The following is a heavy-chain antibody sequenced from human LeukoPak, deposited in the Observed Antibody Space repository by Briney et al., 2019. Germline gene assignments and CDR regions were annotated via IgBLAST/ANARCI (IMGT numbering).Heavy chain of an antibody. Sequence: GGALRLSCAASGFTFSSYSMNWVRQAPGKGLEWVSYISSSSSTIYYADSVKGRFTISRDNAKNSLYLQMNSLRAEDTAVYYCAQAFNYYDSSGYYYYYMDVWGKGTTVTVSS. CDR3: AQAFNYYDSSGYYYYYMDV. V-gene: IGHV3-48*01. D-gene: IGHD3-22*01. CDR2: ISSSSSTI. J-gene: IGHJ6*03. CDR1: GFTFSSYS.